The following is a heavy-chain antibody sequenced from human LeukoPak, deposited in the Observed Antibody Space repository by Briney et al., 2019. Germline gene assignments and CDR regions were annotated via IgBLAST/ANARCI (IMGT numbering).Heavy chain of an antibody. CDR2: ISYDGSNK. CDR1: GFTFSSYG. V-gene: IGHV3-30*18. CDR3: AKDGRGSYTPFDY. D-gene: IGHD1-26*01. J-gene: IGHJ4*02. Sequence: GGSLRLSCAASGFTFSSYGMNWVRQAQGKGLEWVAVISYDGSNKYYADSVKGRFTISRDNSKNTLYLQMNSLRAEDTAVCYCAKDGRGSYTPFDYWGQGTLVTVSS.